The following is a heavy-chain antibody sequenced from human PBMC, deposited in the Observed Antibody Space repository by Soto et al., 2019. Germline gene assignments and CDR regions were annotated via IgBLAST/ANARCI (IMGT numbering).Heavy chain of an antibody. D-gene: IGHD3-22*01. CDR3: ARDPSASSYDTSGYSAGVHWFDP. CDR2: ISAYNGNT. J-gene: IGHJ5*02. CDR1: GYTFTSYG. Sequence: ASVKVSCKASGYTFTSYGISWGRQAPGQGLEWMGWISAYNGNTKYVQKLQGRVSMTIDTSTSTAYMELRSLRSDDTDVYFCARDPSASSYDTSGYSAGVHWFDPWGQGTLVTVSS. V-gene: IGHV1-18*04.